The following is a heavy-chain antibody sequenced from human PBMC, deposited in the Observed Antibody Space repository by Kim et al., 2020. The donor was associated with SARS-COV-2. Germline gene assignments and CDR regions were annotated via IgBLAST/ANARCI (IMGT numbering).Heavy chain of an antibody. D-gene: IGHD1-26*01. V-gene: IGHV1-69*04. CDR3: ARWGGSYEYFQH. CDR2: IIPILGIA. Sequence: SVKVSCKASGGTFSSYAISWVRQAPGQGLEWMGRIIPILGIANYAQKFQGRVTITADKSTSTAYMELSSLRSEDTAVYYCARWGGSYEYFQHWGQGTLVTVSS. J-gene: IGHJ1*01. CDR1: GGTFSSYA.